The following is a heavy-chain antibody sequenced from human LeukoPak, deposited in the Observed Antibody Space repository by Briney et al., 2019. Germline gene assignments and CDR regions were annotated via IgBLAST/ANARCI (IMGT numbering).Heavy chain of an antibody. Sequence: KPGESLKISCKGSGYSFTSYWIGWVRQMPGKGLEWMGIIYPGDSDTRYSPSFQGQVTISADKSISTAYLQWSSLKASDTAMYYCARGRVPYDSSGYSFDYWGQGTLVTVSS. CDR3: ARGRVPYDSSGYSFDY. V-gene: IGHV5-51*03. CDR2: IYPGDSDT. D-gene: IGHD3-22*01. J-gene: IGHJ4*02. CDR1: GYSFTSYW.